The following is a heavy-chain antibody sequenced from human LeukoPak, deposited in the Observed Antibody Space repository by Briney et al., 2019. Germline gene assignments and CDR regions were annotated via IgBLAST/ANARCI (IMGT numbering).Heavy chain of an antibody. CDR1: GYTFTSYG. Sequence: GASVTVSCKASGYTFTSYGISWVRQAPGQGLEWMGWISAYNGNTNYAQKLQGRVTMTTDTSTSTVYMELSSLRSEDTAVYYCARGGYGDYRWFDPWGQGTLVTVSS. CDR2: ISAYNGNT. J-gene: IGHJ5*02. CDR3: ARGGYGDYRWFDP. V-gene: IGHV1-18*01. D-gene: IGHD4-17*01.